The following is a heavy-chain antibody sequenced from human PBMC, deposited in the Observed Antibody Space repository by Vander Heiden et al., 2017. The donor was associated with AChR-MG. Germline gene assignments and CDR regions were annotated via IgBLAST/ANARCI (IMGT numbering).Heavy chain of an antibody. CDR3: ARGLGKTTGTTGTNWFDP. D-gene: IGHD4-17*01. Sequence: QVQLQQWGAGLLKPSETLSLTCAVYGGSFSGYYWSWFRQPPGKGLGWIGEINHSGSTNYNTSLKRRVTISVDTSKNQFSRKLSSVTAADTAVYYCARGLGKTTGTTGTNWFDPWGQGTLVTVSS. J-gene: IGHJ5*02. CDR1: GGSFSGYY. CDR2: INHSGST. V-gene: IGHV4-34*01.